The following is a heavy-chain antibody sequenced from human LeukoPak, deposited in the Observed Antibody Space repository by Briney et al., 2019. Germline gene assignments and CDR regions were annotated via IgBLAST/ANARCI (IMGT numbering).Heavy chain of an antibody. Sequence: PGGALRLSCAASGFTFSDYYMSWIGQAPGKGLEWVSYISSSGSTIYYADSVKGRFTISRDNAKNSLYLQMNSLRAEDTAVYYCARDAYDILTGGAFDIWGQGTMVTVSS. CDR1: GFTFSDYY. J-gene: IGHJ3*02. D-gene: IGHD3-9*01. CDR3: ARDAYDILTGGAFDI. V-gene: IGHV3-11*01. CDR2: ISSSGSTI.